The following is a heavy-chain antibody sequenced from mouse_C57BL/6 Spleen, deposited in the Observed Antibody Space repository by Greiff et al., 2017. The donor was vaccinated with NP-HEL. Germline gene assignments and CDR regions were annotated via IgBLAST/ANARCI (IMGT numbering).Heavy chain of an antibody. Sequence: QVQLQQPGAELVKPGASVKLSCKASGYTFTSYWMLWVKQRPGQGLEWIGMIHPNSGSTNYNEKFKSKATLTVDKSSSTAYMQLSSLTSEDSAVYYCQGHYGNYAYWGQGTLVTVSA. D-gene: IGHD2-1*01. CDR3: QGHYGNYAY. CDR2: IHPNSGST. CDR1: GYTFTSYW. V-gene: IGHV1-64*01. J-gene: IGHJ3*01.